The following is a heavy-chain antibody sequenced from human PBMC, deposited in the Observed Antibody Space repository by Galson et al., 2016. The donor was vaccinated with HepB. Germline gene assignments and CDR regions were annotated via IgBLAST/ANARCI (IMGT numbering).Heavy chain of an antibody. V-gene: IGHV3-21*01. D-gene: IGHD1-14*01. CDR1: GFPFSQYN. CDR2: ISSSSSYI. CDR3: VRETLRGTRFDN. J-gene: IGHJ4*02. Sequence: SLRLSCAASGFPFSQYNMNWVRQAPGKGLEWVSFISSSSSYIYYVDSVKGRFTISRDSAKNSLYLQMDSLRAEDTAVYYCVRETLRGTRFDNWGQGTLVTVDS.